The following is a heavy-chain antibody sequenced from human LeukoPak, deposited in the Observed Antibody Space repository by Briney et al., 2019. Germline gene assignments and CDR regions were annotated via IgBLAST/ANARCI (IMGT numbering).Heavy chain of an antibody. CDR3: ATSDCSGGSCYSGPCYYYGMDV. V-gene: IGHV1-24*01. CDR2: FDPEDGET. CDR1: GYTLTELS. Sequence: ASVKVSCKVSGYTLTELSMHWVRQAPGKGLEWMGGFDPEDGETIYAQKFQGRVTMTEDTSTDTAYMELSSLRSEDTAVYYCATSDCSGGSCYSGPCYYYGMDVWGQGTTVTVSS. D-gene: IGHD2-15*01. J-gene: IGHJ6*02.